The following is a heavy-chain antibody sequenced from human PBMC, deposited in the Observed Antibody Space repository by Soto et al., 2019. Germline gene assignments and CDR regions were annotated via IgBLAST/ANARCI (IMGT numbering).Heavy chain of an antibody. CDR2: IYTSGST. CDR1: GGPISSYY. V-gene: IGHV4-4*07. CDR3: ARANSCPKWFDP. Sequence: SETLSLTCTASGGPISSYYWSWIRQPAGKGLEWIGRIYTSGSTNYNPSLKSRVTMSVDTSKNQFSLKLSSVTAADTAVYYCARANSCPKWFDPWGQGTLVTVSS. J-gene: IGHJ5*02. D-gene: IGHD2-15*01.